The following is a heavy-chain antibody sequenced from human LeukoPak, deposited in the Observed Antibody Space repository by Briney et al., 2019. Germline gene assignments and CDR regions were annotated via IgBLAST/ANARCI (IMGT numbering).Heavy chain of an antibody. CDR2: IIPILGIA. Sequence: ASVKVSCKASGYTFTGYHMHWVRQAPGQGLEWMGRIIPILGIANYAQKFQGRVTITADKSTSTAYMELSSLRSEDTAVYYCARDLGYSYGFGMDVWGQGTTVTVSS. CDR1: GYTFTGYH. V-gene: IGHV1-69*04. CDR3: ARDLGYSYGFGMDV. J-gene: IGHJ6*02. D-gene: IGHD5-18*01.